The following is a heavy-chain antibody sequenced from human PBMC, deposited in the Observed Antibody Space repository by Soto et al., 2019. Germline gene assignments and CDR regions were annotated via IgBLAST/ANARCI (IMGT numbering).Heavy chain of an antibody. V-gene: IGHV4-59*01. J-gene: IGHJ4*02. CDR3: ARGVDGYSYGVDY. D-gene: IGHD5-18*01. CDR1: GVPIINYY. Sequence: PSETLSLTCTVSGVPIINYYWTWIRQPPGKGLEWIGYIYYTGSTNYNPSLKSRGTISVDTSKNQFSLKLSSVTAADTAVYYCARGVDGYSYGVDYWGQGTLVTVSS. CDR2: IYYTGST.